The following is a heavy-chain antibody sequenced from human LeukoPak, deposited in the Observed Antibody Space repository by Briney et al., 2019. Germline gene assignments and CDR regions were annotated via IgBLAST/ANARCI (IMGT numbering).Heavy chain of an antibody. Sequence: PGGSLRLSCEASGFTFSHYWMHWVRQGPGKGLVWVSRTNTDGSSTSYVDSVKGRFTISRDNAKNTMYLHMNSLRAEDTAMYYCVPTDWSGLDWGQGTLVTVSS. J-gene: IGHJ4*02. CDR1: GFTFSHYW. CDR3: VPTDWSGLD. D-gene: IGHD3-3*01. CDR2: TNTDGSST. V-gene: IGHV3-74*01.